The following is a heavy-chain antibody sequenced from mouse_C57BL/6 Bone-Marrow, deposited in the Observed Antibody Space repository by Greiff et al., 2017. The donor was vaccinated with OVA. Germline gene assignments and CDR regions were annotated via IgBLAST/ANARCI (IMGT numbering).Heavy chain of an antibody. CDR1: GFTFSSYG. D-gene: IGHD1-1*01. CDR2: ISSGGSYT. J-gene: IGHJ3*01. V-gene: IGHV5-6*01. CDR3: ARQELRWFAY. Sequence: EVKVVESGGDLVKPGGSLKLSCAASGFTFSSYGMSWVRQTPDKRLEWVATISSGGSYTYYPDSVKGRFTISRDNAKNTLYLQMSSLKSEDTAMYYCARQELRWFAYWGQGTLVTVSA.